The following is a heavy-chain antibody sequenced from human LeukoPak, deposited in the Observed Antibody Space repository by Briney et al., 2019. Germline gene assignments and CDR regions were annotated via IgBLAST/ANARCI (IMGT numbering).Heavy chain of an antibody. CDR3: AREIVNYDILTGPLQV. CDR1: GGPISSGDYY. D-gene: IGHD3-9*01. CDR2: IYYSGST. J-gene: IGHJ4*02. Sequence: SETLSLTCTVSGGPISSGDYYWSWIRQPPGKGLGWIGYIYYSGSTYYNPSLKSRVTISVDTSKNQFSLKLSSVTAADTAVYYCAREIVNYDILTGPLQVWGQGTLVTVSS. V-gene: IGHV4-30-4*08.